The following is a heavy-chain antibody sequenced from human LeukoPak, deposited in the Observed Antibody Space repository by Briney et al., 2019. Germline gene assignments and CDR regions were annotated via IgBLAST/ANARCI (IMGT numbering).Heavy chain of an antibody. V-gene: IGHV5-10-1*01. D-gene: IGHD7-27*01. J-gene: IGHJ6*04. CDR1: GYSFTSYR. CDR2: IDPSDSYT. CDR3: ARLKLGILPRCHYHGMDV. Sequence: PGESLKISCKGSGYSFTSYRISWVRQMPGKGLEWMGRIDPSDSYTNYSPSFEGHVTFSADKSISTAYLHLNSLRASDTAMYYCARLKLGILPRCHYHGMDVWGKGTTVIVSS.